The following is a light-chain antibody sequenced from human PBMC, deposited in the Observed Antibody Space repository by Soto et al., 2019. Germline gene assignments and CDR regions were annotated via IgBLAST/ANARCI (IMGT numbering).Light chain of an antibody. CDR3: QQTYNPPFT. Sequence: IQLTQSPSSLSASVGDRVTITCRASQGISSYLAWYQQKPGKAPKLLIYGANTLQSGVPSRFSAGGSGTDFTLTINSLQPEDFATYYCQQTYNPPFTFGQGTKLQIK. J-gene: IGKJ2*01. V-gene: IGKV1-39*01. CDR2: GAN. CDR1: QGISSY.